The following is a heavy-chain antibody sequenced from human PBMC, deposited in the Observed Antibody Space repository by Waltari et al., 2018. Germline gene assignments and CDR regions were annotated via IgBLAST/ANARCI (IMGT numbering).Heavy chain of an antibody. CDR2: IYYSGST. J-gene: IGHJ4*02. CDR3: ARLGGRYCSSTSCYGY. D-gene: IGHD2-2*01. CDR1: GFTFSSYA. Sequence: VQLLESGGGLVQPGGSLRLSCAASGFTFSSYAMSWVRQAPGKGLEWIGRIYYSGSTYYNPSLKSRVTISVDTSKNQFSLKLSSVTAADTAVYYCARLGGRYCSSTSCYGYWGQGTLVTVSS. V-gene: IGHV4-59*05.